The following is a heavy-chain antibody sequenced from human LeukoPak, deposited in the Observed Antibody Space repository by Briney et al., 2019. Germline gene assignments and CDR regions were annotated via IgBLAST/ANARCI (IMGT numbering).Heavy chain of an antibody. CDR3: ARDGRAGSLFAY. V-gene: IGHV4-59*01. CDR2: ISYSGST. J-gene: IGHJ4*02. D-gene: IGHD6-19*01. CDR1: SGSISGYY. Sequence: SQTLSLTCTVSSGSISGYYWSWIRQPPGKGLEWVGYISYSGSTNYNPSLKSRVTISVDTSKNQFSLKLSSVTAADTAIYYCARDGRAGSLFAYWGQGTLVTVSS.